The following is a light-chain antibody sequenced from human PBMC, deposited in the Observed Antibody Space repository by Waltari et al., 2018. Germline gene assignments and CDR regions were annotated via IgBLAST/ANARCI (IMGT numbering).Light chain of an antibody. J-gene: IGKJ1*01. V-gene: IGKV1-NL1*01. Sequence: DIQMTQSPSSLSASVGDRVTITCRASQGITTSLAWYQQKPGKAPKLLLSAASRWEGGVLSRCSGSGSGTDYTLTISSLQPEEFATYYCQQYYSTLWTFGQGTKVEIK. CDR3: QQYYSTLWT. CDR2: AAS. CDR1: QGITTS.